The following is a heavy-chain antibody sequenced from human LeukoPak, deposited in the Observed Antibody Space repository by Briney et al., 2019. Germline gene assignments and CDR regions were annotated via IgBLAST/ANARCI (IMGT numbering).Heavy chain of an antibody. CDR3: AKDWSLGYGCLDY. Sequence: GGSLRLSCAASGFTFSKFGMHWVRQTPGKGLEWVALVWNDGSKNYYADSVKGRFAVSRDNSKDTLYLLLNSLRAEDTAVYYCAKDWSLGYGCLDYWGQGTLVTVSS. J-gene: IGHJ4*02. D-gene: IGHD5-12*01. CDR2: VWNDGSKN. CDR1: GFTFSKFG. V-gene: IGHV3-33*06.